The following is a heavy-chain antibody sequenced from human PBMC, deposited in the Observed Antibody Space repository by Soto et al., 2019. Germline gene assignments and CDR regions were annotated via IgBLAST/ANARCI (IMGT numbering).Heavy chain of an antibody. D-gene: IGHD5-18*01. CDR1: GFTFSNYD. CDR3: GKFSRXFSSDS. V-gene: IGHV3-23*01. J-gene: IGHJ4*02. CDR2: ISGRGGDT. Sequence: PGGSLRLSCAASGFTFSNYDRSWVRQAPGKGLEYISTISGRGGDTYYADSLKVRFTISRDNSKNTLFLQIKSLRAEDTAVYYCGKFSRXFSSDSWGQGTXVXV.